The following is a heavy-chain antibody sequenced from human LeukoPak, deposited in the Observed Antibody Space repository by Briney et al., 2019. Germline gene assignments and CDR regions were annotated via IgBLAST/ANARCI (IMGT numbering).Heavy chain of an antibody. J-gene: IGHJ5*02. D-gene: IGHD5-18*01. CDR3: ARDLGYSYGYL. CDR2: ISSSSSTI. V-gene: IGHV3-48*01. CDR1: GFTFSSYS. Sequence: GGSLRLSCAASGFTFSSYSMNWVRQAPGKGLEWVSYISSSSSTIYYADSVKGRFIISRDNAKNSLYLQMNSLRAEDTAVYYCARDLGYSYGYLWGQGTLVTVSS.